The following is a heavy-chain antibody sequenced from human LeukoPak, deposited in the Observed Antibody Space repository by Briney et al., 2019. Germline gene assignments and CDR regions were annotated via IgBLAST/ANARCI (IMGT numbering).Heavy chain of an antibody. Sequence: GGSLRLSCAASGFTFDDYAMHWVRQAPGKGLEWVSGISWNSGSIGYADSVKGLFTISRDNAKNSLYLQMNSLRAEDTALYYCASGGIYYGAAFDFWGQGTLVTVSS. CDR3: ASGGIYYGAAFDF. CDR2: ISWNSGSI. J-gene: IGHJ4*02. D-gene: IGHD1-26*01. V-gene: IGHV3-9*01. CDR1: GFTFDDYA.